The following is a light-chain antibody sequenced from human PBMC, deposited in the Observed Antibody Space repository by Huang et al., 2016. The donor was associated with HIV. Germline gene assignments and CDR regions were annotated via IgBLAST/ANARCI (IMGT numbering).Light chain of an antibody. CDR1: QGISSD. CDR2: GAS. V-gene: IGKV3-15*01. Sequence: EIVMTQSPATLSLSPGERATLSCRASQGISSDLAWYQKKPGQAPRLLICGASTRATGIPARFSGSGSGTEFTLTISSLQSEDFALYYCQQYTTWPPITFGQGTRLEIK. CDR3: QQYTTWPPIT. J-gene: IGKJ5*01.